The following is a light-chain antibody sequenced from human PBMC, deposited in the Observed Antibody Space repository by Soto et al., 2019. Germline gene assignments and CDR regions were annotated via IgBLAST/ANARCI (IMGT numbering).Light chain of an antibody. Sequence: QSALTQPRSLSGSPGQSVTISCTGTSSDVGAYNYVSWYQHHPGKAPKLMFYDVSKRPSGIPDRFSGSKSGNTASLTISWLQADDEADYYCCSYAGTSRVFGGGTKLTVL. CDR2: DVS. J-gene: IGLJ3*02. V-gene: IGLV2-11*01. CDR3: CSYAGTSRV. CDR1: SSDVGAYNY.